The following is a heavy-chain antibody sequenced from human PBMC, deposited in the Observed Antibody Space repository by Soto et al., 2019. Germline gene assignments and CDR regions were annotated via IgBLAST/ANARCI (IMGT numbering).Heavy chain of an antibody. D-gene: IGHD3-10*01. CDR2: ISGGGDTT. Sequence: EVQLLESGGGLVQPGGSLRLSCAASGFTFNHYAITWVRQAPGMGLELVSAISGGGDTTSYEGSVKGRFTVSRGGSKNTLYLLMSSLRAEDTALYYCAKGRGGSGSLTPRVDFCGQGTMVTGSS. V-gene: IGHV3-23*01. CDR1: GFTFNHYA. CDR3: AKGRGGSGSLTPRVDF. J-gene: IGHJ4*02.